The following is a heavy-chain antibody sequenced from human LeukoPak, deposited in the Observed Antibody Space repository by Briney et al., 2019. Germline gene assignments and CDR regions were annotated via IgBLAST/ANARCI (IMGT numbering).Heavy chain of an antibody. V-gene: IGHV4-59*01. CDR1: GGSISSYY. CDR2: IYYSGST. Sequence: SETLSLTCTVSGGSISSYYWSWIRQPPGKGLEWLGYIYYSGSTNYNPSLKSRVTISVDTSKNQFSLKLSFVTAADTAVYYCAREYDYVWGSYRYTGRAFDIWGQGTMVTVSS. D-gene: IGHD3-16*02. J-gene: IGHJ3*02. CDR3: AREYDYVWGSYRYTGRAFDI.